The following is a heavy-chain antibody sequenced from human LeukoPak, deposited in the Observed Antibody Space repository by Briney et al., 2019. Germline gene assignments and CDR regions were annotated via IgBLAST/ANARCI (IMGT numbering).Heavy chain of an antibody. J-gene: IGHJ4*02. Sequence: GASVKVSCKASGGTFSSYAISWVRQAPGQGLEWMGGIIPIFGTANYAQKFQGRVTITADESTSTAYMELSSLRSEDTAVYYCARDPNLGYCTNGVCYTLWGQGTLVTVSS. CDR3: ARDPNLGYCTNGVCYTL. CDR2: IIPIFGTA. D-gene: IGHD2-8*01. CDR1: GGTFSSYA. V-gene: IGHV1-69*13.